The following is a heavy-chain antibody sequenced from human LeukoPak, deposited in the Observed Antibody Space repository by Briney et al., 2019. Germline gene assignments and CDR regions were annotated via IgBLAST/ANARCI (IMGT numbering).Heavy chain of an antibody. J-gene: IGHJ3*02. V-gene: IGHV3-21*01. CDR3: GKLPKDQDDFDI. Sequence: PGGSLRLSCAASGFTFSSYSMNWVRQAPGKGLEWVSSISSSSSYIYYADSVKGRFTISRDNAKNSLYLQMNSLRAEDTAVYYCGKLPKDQDDFDIWGQGTMVSVSS. CDR1: GFTFSSYS. D-gene: IGHD5-24*01. CDR2: ISSSSSYI.